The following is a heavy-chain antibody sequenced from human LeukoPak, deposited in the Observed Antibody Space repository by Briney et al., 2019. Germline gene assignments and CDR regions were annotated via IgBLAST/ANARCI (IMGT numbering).Heavy chain of an antibody. CDR1: GFTFSSYA. CDR3: ARDQDGWFDP. CDR2: ISYDGSNK. J-gene: IGHJ5*02. Sequence: GGSLRLSCAASGFTFSSYAMHWVRRAPGKGLEWVAVISYDGSNKYYADSVKGRFTISRDNSKNTLYLQMNSLRAEDTAVYYCARDQDGWFDPWGQGTLVTVSS. V-gene: IGHV3-30-3*01.